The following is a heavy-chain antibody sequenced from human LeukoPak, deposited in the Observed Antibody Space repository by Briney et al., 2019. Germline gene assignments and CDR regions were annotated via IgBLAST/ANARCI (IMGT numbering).Heavy chain of an antibody. Sequence: NPSETLSLTCTVSGGSISSGDYYWSWIRQPPGKGLEWIGYIYYSGSTYYNPSLKSRVTISVDTSKNQFSLKLSPVTAADTAVYYCARDSRLWFGGSYAFDYWGQGTLVTVSS. CDR1: GGSISSGDYY. J-gene: IGHJ4*02. CDR2: IYYSGST. CDR3: ARDSRLWFGGSYAFDY. D-gene: IGHD1-26*01. V-gene: IGHV4-30-4*08.